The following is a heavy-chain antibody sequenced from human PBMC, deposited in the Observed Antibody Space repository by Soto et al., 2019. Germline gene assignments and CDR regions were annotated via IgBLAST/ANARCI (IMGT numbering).Heavy chain of an antibody. V-gene: IGHV4-31*03. J-gene: IGHJ4*02. CDR1: GGSISSGGYY. CDR3: ARAWGGYFDY. D-gene: IGHD3-16*01. CDR2: IYYSEST. Sequence: QVQLQESGPGLVKPSQTLSLTCTVSGGSISSGGYYWSWIRQHPGKGLEWIGYIYYSESTHYNPSLKGRVTISVDPSKHQLSLKLSPVTAADTAVYYCARAWGGYFDYWGQGTLVTVSS.